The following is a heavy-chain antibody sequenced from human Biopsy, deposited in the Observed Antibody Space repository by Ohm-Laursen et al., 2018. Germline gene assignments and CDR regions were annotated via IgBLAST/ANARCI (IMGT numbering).Heavy chain of an antibody. CDR3: VRGVDYYDPYHYYALDV. Sequence: TLSLTCTVSGDSISSDYYWTWIRQVPGEGLEWIVYMHHSGPTYTYYNPSLKSRVAISVEVSKNQFSLKVRSVTAADTAVYYCVRGVDYYDPYHYYALDVWGQGTTVTVSS. V-gene: IGHV4-31*03. CDR1: GDSISSDYY. D-gene: IGHD3-22*01. J-gene: IGHJ6*02. CDR2: MHHSGPT.